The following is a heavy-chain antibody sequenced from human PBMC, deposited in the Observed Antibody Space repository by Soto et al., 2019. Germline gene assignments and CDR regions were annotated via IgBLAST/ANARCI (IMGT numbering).Heavy chain of an antibody. CDR1: GGTFRSYS. J-gene: IGHJ6*02. D-gene: IGHD3-22*01. Sequence: GASVKVSCKASGGTFRSYSIRWVRRAPGQGLEWMGGIIPIFDITNYAQKFQGRVTITADESTSTAYMELSSLGSDDTAVYYCARPDEGGYSSNHHYYYALDVWGQGTTVTVSS. CDR3: ARPDEGGYSSNHHYYYALDV. CDR2: IIPIFDIT. V-gene: IGHV1-69*13.